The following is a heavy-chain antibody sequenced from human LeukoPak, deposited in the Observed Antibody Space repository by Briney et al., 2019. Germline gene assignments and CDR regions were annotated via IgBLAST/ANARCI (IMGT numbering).Heavy chain of an antibody. D-gene: IGHD3-10*01. V-gene: IGHV3-64*01. CDR2: ITSNGGST. CDR3: AKDAPTRASVDY. Sequence: PGGSLRLSCAASGFTFSSYAMHWVRQAAGKGLEYVSAITSNGGSTHYATSVKGRFTNSRNNSKNPLYLEMGSLRAEDMAVYYCAKDAPTRASVDYWGQGTLVTVSS. CDR1: GFTFSSYA. J-gene: IGHJ4*02.